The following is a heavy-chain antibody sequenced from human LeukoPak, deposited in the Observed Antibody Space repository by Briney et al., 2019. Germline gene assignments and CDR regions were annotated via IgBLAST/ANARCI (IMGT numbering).Heavy chain of an antibody. D-gene: IGHD1-26*01. Sequence: SGPTLIHPSQPLTLTFTFSGFSVRTRGMRVGWIRQPAEKALEGLSLIDWDDDKGYITSLKTRHTIAKDTSKTQMGLTMTNMHPVDTATYYCARMGVGATYTFDYWGQGTLVTVSS. J-gene: IGHJ4*02. CDR2: IDWDDDK. CDR1: GFSVRTRGMR. CDR3: ARMGVGATYTFDY. V-gene: IGHV2-70*01.